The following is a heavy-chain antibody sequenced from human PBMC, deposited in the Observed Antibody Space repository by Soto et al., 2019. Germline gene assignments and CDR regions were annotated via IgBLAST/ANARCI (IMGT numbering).Heavy chain of an antibody. CDR3: ARDTGPLSGYYPSWFDP. CDR2: IIPIFGTA. D-gene: IGHD3-22*01. Sequence: QVQLVQSGAEVKKPGSSVKVSCKASGGTFSSYAITWVRQAPGQGLEWMGGIIPIFGTANYAQKFQARVTITADESTSTAYMELSILRSEASAVYYCARDTGPLSGYYPSWFDPWGQGTLVTVSS. J-gene: IGHJ5*02. CDR1: GGTFSSYA. V-gene: IGHV1-69*12.